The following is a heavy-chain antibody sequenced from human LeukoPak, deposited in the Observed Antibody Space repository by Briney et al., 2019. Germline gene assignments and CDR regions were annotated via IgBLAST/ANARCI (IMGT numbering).Heavy chain of an antibody. CDR2: ISDRGGRT. CDR3: AKRGVVIRVILVGFHKEAYYFDS. J-gene: IGHJ4*02. D-gene: IGHD3-10*01. V-gene: IGHV3-23*01. CDR1: GITLSNYG. Sequence: GGSLRLSCAVFGITLSNYGMSWVRQAPGKGLEWVAGISDRGGRTNYADSVKGRFTISRENSKNTLYLQMNSLRAEDTAVYFCAKRGVVIRVILVGFHKEAYYFDSWGQGALVTVSS.